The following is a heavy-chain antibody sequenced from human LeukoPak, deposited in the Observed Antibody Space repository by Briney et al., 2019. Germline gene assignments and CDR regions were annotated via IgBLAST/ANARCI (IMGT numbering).Heavy chain of an antibody. J-gene: IGHJ5*02. Sequence: GGSLRLSCAASGFTFSVYWMHWVRQALGRGLVWVSLINSDGSSTRYADSVKGRFTISRDNAKNTLYLQMNSLRAEDTAVYYCARGKAVAGTFSWFDPWGQGTLVTVSS. V-gene: IGHV3-74*01. CDR3: ARGKAVAGTFSWFDP. D-gene: IGHD6-19*01. CDR2: INSDGSST. CDR1: GFTFSVYW.